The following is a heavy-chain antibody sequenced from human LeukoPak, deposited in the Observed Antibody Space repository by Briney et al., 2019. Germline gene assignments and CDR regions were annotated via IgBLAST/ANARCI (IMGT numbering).Heavy chain of an antibody. CDR1: GFSFSSYW. J-gene: IGHJ5*02. V-gene: IGHV3-74*01. CDR2: INTDGTST. D-gene: IGHD4-17*01. Sequence: GGSLRLSCAASGFSFSSYWMHWVRQAPGQGLAWVSRINTDGTSTRYADSVKGRFTISRDNAKNTLYLQMNSLRAEDTAVYYCAREVSGDPWYNWFDPWGQGTLVTVSS. CDR3: AREVSGDPWYNWFDP.